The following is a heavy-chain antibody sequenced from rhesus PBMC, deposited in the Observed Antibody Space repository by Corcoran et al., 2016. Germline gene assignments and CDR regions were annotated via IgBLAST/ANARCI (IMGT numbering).Heavy chain of an antibody. CDR2: FYGSRTST. CDR1: GGSISDRYR. CDR3: ARAPGEETTTSTVFRGRFDV. V-gene: IGHV4S10*01. J-gene: IGHJ5-1*01. D-gene: IGHD3-9*01. Sequence: QVQLQESGPGVVKPSETLSLTCAVSGGSISDRYRWSWIYQHPGKGLEWMGDFYGSRTSTNYNPSLKSRVTISKDTSKNQLSLRLSSVTAADTAVYYCARAPGEETTTSTVFRGRFDVWGPGVLVTVSS.